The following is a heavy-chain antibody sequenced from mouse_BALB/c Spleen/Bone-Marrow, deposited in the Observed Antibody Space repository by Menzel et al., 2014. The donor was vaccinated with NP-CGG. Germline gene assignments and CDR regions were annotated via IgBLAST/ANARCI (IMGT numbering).Heavy chain of an antibody. CDR3: ARGGSSGLYYYAMDY. CDR2: LSPYYVDG. CDR1: GYTFSDYA. D-gene: IGHD3-1*01. V-gene: IGHV1S137*01. J-gene: IGHJ4*01. Sequence: QVQLQQFGAELVRPGVSVKISCKGSGYTFSDYAMHWVKQSHAKSLEWIGVLSPYYVDGGYNQKFKGKATMTIDTSSSTVYMELVRLTSEDSAIYYCARGGSSGLYYYAMDYWGQGTSVTVSS.